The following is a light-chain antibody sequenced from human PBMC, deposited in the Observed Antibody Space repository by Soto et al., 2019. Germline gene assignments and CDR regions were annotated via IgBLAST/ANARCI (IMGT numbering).Light chain of an antibody. J-gene: IGLJ1*01. CDR1: SSDVGGYNY. CDR3: TSYTSSDGLLYV. V-gene: IGLV2-14*01. CDR2: EVS. Sequence: QSVLTQPASVSGSPGQSITISCTGTSSDVGGYNYVSWYQQHPGKAPKLLIYEVSHRPSGVSNRFSGSKSGNTASLTISALQAEDEADDYCTSYTSSDGLLYVFGTGTKVTVL.